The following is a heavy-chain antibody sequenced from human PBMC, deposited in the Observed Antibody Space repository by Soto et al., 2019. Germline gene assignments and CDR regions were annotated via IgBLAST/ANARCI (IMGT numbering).Heavy chain of an antibody. V-gene: IGHV4-31*03. D-gene: IGHD3-22*01. CDR1: GGSISSGGYY. CDR3: ATKNYYVSFDAFDI. Sequence: SETLSLTCTVSGGSISSGGYYWSWIRQHPGKGLEWIGYIYYSGSTYYNPSLKSRVTISVDTSKNQFSLKLSSVTAADTAVYYCATKNYYVSFDAFDIWGQGTMVTVSS. J-gene: IGHJ3*02. CDR2: IYYSGST.